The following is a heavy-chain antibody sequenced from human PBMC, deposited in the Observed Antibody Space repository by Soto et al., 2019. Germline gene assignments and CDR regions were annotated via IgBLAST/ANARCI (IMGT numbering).Heavy chain of an antibody. D-gene: IGHD2-2*01. CDR2: IIPIFGTA. CDR1: GGTFSSYA. CDR3: ARKRYCSSTSCYSMDYYYYGMDV. Sequence: QVQLVQSGAEVKKPGSSVKVSCKASGGTFSSYAISWVRQAPGQGLEWMGGIIPIFGTANYAQKFQRRVTITADESTSTAYMELSSVRSDDTAVYYCARKRYCSSTSCYSMDYYYYGMDVWGKGTTVTVSS. V-gene: IGHV1-69*01. J-gene: IGHJ6*04.